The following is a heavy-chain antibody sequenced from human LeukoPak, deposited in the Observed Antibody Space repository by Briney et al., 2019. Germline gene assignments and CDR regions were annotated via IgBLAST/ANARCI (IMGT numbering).Heavy chain of an antibody. CDR2: FDPEDGET. V-gene: IGHV1-24*01. Sequence: ASVKVSCKVSGYTLTELSMHWVRQAPGKGLEWMGGFDPEDGETIYAQKFQGRVTMTEGTSTDTAYMELSSLRSEDTAVYYCATVLIYSKGYDAFDIWGQGTMVTVSS. D-gene: IGHD4-11*01. CDR3: ATVLIYSKGYDAFDI. J-gene: IGHJ3*02. CDR1: GYTLTELS.